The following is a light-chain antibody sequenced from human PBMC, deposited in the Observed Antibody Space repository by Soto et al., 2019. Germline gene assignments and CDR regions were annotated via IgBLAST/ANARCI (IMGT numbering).Light chain of an antibody. J-gene: IGKJ1*01. CDR3: QQYNNWPPAWT. V-gene: IGKV3-20*01. CDR2: GAS. Sequence: EIFLTQSPGTLSLSPGEIATLSWRASQSVSSSYLAWYQQRPGQAPRLLIYGASSRATGIPDRFSGSGSGTQFTLTISSLQSEDFAVYYCQQYNNWPPAWTFGQGTKVDIK. CDR1: QSVSSSY.